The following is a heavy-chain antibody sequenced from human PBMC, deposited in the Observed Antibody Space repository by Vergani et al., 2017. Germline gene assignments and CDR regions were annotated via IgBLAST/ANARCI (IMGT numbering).Heavy chain of an antibody. J-gene: IGHJ4*02. D-gene: IGHD6-19*01. CDR1: GGSISSSNW. V-gene: IGHV4-4*02. CDR3: ARDGGVSSGRYRGSYFDY. CDR2: IYHSGST. Sequence: QVQLQESGPGLVKPSGTLSLTCAVSGGSISSSNWWSWVRQPPGKGLEWIGEIYHSGSTNYNPSLKSRVTISVDKSKNQFSLKLSSVTAADTAVYYCARDGGVSSGRYRGSYFDYWGQGTLVTVSS.